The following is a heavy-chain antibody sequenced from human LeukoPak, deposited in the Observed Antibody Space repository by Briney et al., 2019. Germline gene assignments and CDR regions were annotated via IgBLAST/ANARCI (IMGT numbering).Heavy chain of an antibody. CDR1: GFTFSSYA. CDR2: IHSSSNYI. CDR3: AVDYDYWSGFFSGSRMTPKR. J-gene: IGHJ4*01. Sequence: SGGFLRLSCAASGFTFSSYAMSWVRQAPGKGLEWVSSIHSSSNYINYVDSVKGRFTISRDNAKNSLYLQMNSLRAEDTAVYYCAVDYDYWSGFFSGSRMTPKRGGHGTLVTVSS. V-gene: IGHV3-21*06. D-gene: IGHD3-3*01.